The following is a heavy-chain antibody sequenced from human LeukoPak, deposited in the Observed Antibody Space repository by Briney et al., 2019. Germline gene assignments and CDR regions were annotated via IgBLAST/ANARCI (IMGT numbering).Heavy chain of an antibody. CDR3: ARDTNLRDSFDI. CDR1: GGSISISSYY. V-gene: IGHV4-61*01. J-gene: IGHJ3*02. D-gene: IGHD2-8*01. Sequence: SETLSLTCTVSGGSISISSYYWSWIRQSPGKGLEWIGYVFYSGKTDYSPSLRSRVSMSVDTSKNQFSLKVTSVTAADTAVYYCARDTNLRDSFDIWGQGTMVTVST. CDR2: VFYSGKT.